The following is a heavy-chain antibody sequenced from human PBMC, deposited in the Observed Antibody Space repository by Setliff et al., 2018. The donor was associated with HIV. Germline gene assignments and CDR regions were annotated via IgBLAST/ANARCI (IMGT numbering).Heavy chain of an antibody. CDR3: ARRDPQYNYGHFDY. CDR2: ISYSGNT. Sequence: SETLSLTCTVSGDSISSISYYRAWIRQTPGKGLEWIGSISYSGNTYYNPSLKSRVTISVDTSKNQFSLKLTSVTAADTAIFYCARRDPQYNYGHFDYWSQGTLVTVSS. D-gene: IGHD5-18*01. V-gene: IGHV4-39*01. CDR1: GDSISSISYY. J-gene: IGHJ4*02.